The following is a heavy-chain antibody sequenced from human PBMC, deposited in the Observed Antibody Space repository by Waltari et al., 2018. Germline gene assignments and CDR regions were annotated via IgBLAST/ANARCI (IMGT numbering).Heavy chain of an antibody. CDR1: GFTFSSYA. D-gene: IGHD6-13*01. Sequence: QVQLVESGGGVVQPGRSLRLSCAASGFTFSSYAMHWVRQAPGKGLEWVAVISYDGSNKYNADSVKGRFTISRDNSKNTLYLQMNSLRAEDTAVYYCAREGYSSSWYSRNYYYYYMDVWGKGTTVTVSS. CDR2: ISYDGSNK. CDR3: AREGYSSSWYSRNYYYYYMDV. J-gene: IGHJ6*03. V-gene: IGHV3-30*01.